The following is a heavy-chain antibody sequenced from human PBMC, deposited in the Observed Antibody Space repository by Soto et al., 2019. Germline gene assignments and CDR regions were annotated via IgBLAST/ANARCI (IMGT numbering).Heavy chain of an antibody. Sequence: SETLSLTCTVSGGSISSSSYYWGWIRQPPGKGLEWIGSIYYSGSTYYNPSLKSRVTISVDTSKNQFSLKLSSVTAADTAVYYCAREGKTNWNLDAFDIWGQGTMVTVSS. J-gene: IGHJ3*02. V-gene: IGHV4-39*07. CDR2: IYYSGST. D-gene: IGHD1-1*01. CDR1: GGSISSSSYY. CDR3: AREGKTNWNLDAFDI.